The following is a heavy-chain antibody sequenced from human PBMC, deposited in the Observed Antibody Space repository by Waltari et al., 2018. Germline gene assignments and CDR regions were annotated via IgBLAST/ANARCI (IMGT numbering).Heavy chain of an antibody. D-gene: IGHD3-10*01. J-gene: IGHJ6*02. CDR1: GYSLSELS. V-gene: IGHV1-24*01. Sequence: QVQLVQSGAEVRKPGASVKVSCKVSGYSLSELSMHGARQAPGKGLAWAGGVEPEDEETVYAQKCQDRVTMTEDTSTDTAYMELSSLRSDDTAVYYCTTDIMLRVFSNVWGQGTTVTVSS. CDR3: TTDIMLRVFSNV. CDR2: VEPEDEET.